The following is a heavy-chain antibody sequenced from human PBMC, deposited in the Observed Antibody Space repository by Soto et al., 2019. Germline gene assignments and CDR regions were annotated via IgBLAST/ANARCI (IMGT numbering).Heavy chain of an antibody. CDR3: ASPGKAEAILGRGGWFDP. Sequence: QVQLVQSGTEVKKPGSSVKVSCKASGGTFSSIAIGWVRQAPGQGLEWMGTIIPLFNVSKYAQKLQGRVTITADESTSISYMELTSLRSDDTAVYYCASPGKAEAILGRGGWFDPWGQGTLVTVSS. V-gene: IGHV1-69*18. CDR1: GGTFSSIA. CDR2: IIPLFNVS. J-gene: IGHJ5*02. D-gene: IGHD3-16*01.